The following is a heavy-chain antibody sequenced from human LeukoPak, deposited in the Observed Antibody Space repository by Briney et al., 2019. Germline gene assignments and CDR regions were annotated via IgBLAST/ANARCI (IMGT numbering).Heavy chain of an antibody. D-gene: IGHD3-10*01. CDR3: AKDPLLWFGEFDY. V-gene: IGHV3-23*01. CDR2: ISGSGGST. CDR1: GFTFSSYA. Sequence: GESLQISCAASGFTFSSYAMSWVRQAPGKGLEWVSAISGSGGSTYYADSVKGRFTISRDNSKNTLYLQMNSLRAEDTAVYYCAKDPLLWFGEFDYWGQGTLVTVSS. J-gene: IGHJ4*02.